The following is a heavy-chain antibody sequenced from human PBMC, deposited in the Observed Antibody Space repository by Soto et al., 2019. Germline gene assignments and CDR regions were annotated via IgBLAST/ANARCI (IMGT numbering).Heavy chain of an antibody. CDR2: IYYSGST. D-gene: IGHD2-2*01. Sequence: PSETLSLTCTVSGGSISSSSYYWGWIRQPPGKGLEWIGSIYYSGSTYYNPSLKSRVTISVDTSKNQFSLKLSSVTAADTAVYYCARLIVVVPAAPGLGWFDPWGQGTLVTVAS. J-gene: IGHJ5*02. V-gene: IGHV4-39*01. CDR1: GGSISSSSYY. CDR3: ARLIVVVPAAPGLGWFDP.